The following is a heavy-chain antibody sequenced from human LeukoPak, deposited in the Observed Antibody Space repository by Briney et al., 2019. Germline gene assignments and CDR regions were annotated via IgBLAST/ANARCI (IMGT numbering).Heavy chain of an antibody. CDR3: AKVEFPYSSGWYGSYYFDY. CDR1: GFIFSSYA. D-gene: IGHD6-19*01. CDR2: ISGSGGST. V-gene: IGHV3-23*01. J-gene: IGHJ4*02. Sequence: GGSLRLSCAASGFIFSSYAMSWVRQAPGKGLEWVSAISGSGGSTYYADSVKGRFTISRDNSKNTLYLQMNSLRAEDTAVYYCAKVEFPYSSGWYGSYYFDYWGQGTLVTVSS.